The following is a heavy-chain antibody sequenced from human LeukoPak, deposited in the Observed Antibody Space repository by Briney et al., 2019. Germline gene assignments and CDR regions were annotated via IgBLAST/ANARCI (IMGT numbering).Heavy chain of an antibody. J-gene: IGHJ5*02. CDR2: ISAYNGNT. CDR3: ARLLWFGGSKFDP. V-gene: IGHV1-18*01. CDR1: GYTFTGYG. Sequence: ASVKVSCKASGYTFTGYGISWVRQAPGQGLEWMGWISAYNGNTNYARKLQGRVTMTTDTSTSTAYMELRSLRSDDTAVYYCARLLWFGGSKFDPWGQGTLVTVSS. D-gene: IGHD3-10*01.